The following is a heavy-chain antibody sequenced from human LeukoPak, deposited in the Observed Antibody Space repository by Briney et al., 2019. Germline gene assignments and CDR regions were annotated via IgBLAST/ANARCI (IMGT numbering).Heavy chain of an antibody. Sequence: PGGSLRLSCAASGFTFSSYAMSWVRQAPGKGLEWVSDISGGGGPTYYAGSVKGRFTISRDNSKNTLYLQMNSLRAEDTAVYFCAKDPTYYSDTSGYYFDYWGQGTLVTVSS. D-gene: IGHD3-22*01. CDR3: AKDPTYYSDTSGYYFDY. J-gene: IGHJ4*02. V-gene: IGHV3-23*01. CDR1: GFTFSSYA. CDR2: ISGGGGPT.